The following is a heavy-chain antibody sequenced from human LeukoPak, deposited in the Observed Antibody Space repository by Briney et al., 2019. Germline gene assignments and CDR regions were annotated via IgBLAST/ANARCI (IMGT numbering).Heavy chain of an antibody. J-gene: IGHJ4*02. CDR2: SFHTGKT. CDR1: GDSFRRGGLY. CDR3: ARIFDS. V-gene: IGHV4-61*03. Sequence: SETLSLTCTLFGDSFRRGGLYWGWIRQPPGERPEWMGDSFHTGKTNYNPSLRSRATISLDTSKSHFSLRLTSMTAADTAVYYCARIFDSWGQGILVTVSS.